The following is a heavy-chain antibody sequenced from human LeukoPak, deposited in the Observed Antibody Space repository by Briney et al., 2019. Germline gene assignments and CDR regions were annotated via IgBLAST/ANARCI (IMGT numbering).Heavy chain of an antibody. Sequence: GGSLRLSCAASGFSFDDYGMTWVRQAPGKGLKWVSGINWSGGSTGYADSVKGRFTISRDNAKNSLYLQLNSLRAEGTALYYCARGDWNDRFDYWGQGTLVTVSS. CDR3: ARGDWNDRFDY. CDR2: INWSGGST. J-gene: IGHJ4*02. V-gene: IGHV3-20*04. CDR1: GFSFDDYG. D-gene: IGHD1-1*01.